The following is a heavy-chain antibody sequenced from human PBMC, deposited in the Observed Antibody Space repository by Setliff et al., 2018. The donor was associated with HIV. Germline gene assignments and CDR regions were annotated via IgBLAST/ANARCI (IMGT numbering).Heavy chain of an antibody. Sequence: SETLSLTCAVYGGSFSGYYWSWIRQPPGKGLEWIGEINHDRITNYNPSLKSRVTISVDTSKNQFSLTLNSVTAADTAVYYCARGSRQLTIFGVVFKTNYYFMDVWGKGTAVTVSS. CDR3: ARGSRQLTIFGVVFKTNYYFMDV. J-gene: IGHJ6*03. CDR2: INHDRIT. V-gene: IGHV4-34*01. D-gene: IGHD3-3*01. CDR1: GGSFSGYY.